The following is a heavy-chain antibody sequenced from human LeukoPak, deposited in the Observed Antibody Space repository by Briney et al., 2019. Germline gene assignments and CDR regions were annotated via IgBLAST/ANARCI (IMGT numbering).Heavy chain of an antibody. CDR1: GYIFTAYH. J-gene: IGHJ3*02. Sequence: EASVKVSCKPSGYIFTAYHLHWVRQAPGQGLEWMGRIIPNSGATNYAQNFQGRVIMTRDTSISTAYMELIRLTPDDTAVYYCARGISGGFDIWGQGTMGTVSS. D-gene: IGHD2-21*01. V-gene: IGHV1-2*06. CDR2: IIPNSGAT. CDR3: ARGISGGFDI.